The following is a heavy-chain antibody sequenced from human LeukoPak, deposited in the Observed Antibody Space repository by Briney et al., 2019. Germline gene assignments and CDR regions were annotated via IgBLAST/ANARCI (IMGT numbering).Heavy chain of an antibody. CDR3: AKDEPIVVVPAASDY. CDR2: ISGRGGST. CDR1: GFTFSGFA. Sequence: GGSLRLSCAASGFTFSGFAMSWVRRTPGKGLEWVSAISGRGGSTYYADSVKGRFTISRDNSKNTLYLQMNSLRAEDTAVYYCAKDEPIVVVPAASDYWGQGTLVTVSS. D-gene: IGHD2-2*01. V-gene: IGHV3-23*01. J-gene: IGHJ4*02.